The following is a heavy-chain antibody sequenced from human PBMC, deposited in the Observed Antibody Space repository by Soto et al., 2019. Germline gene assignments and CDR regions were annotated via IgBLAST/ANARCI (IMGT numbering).Heavy chain of an antibody. D-gene: IGHD3-10*01. CDR1: GGSISGYY. CDR2: LFYGGTT. J-gene: IGHJ4*02. CDR3: ARHRGPAPVY. V-gene: IGHV4-39*01. Sequence: SETLSLTCTVSGGSISGYYWTWIRRPPGKGLEWVGSLFYGGTTDYNPSLKSRLTMSLDTSKNHFSLKLRSVTAADTAVYYCARHRGPAPVYWGQGTLVTVSS.